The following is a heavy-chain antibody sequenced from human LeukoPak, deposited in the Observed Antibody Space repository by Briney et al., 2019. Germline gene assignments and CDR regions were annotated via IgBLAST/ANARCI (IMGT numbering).Heavy chain of an antibody. CDR3: ARTRTRSPYYNYYMDV. CDR1: GYSISSGYY. D-gene: IGHD2-15*01. CDR2: IYHSGST. Sequence: SETLSLTCAVSGYSISSGYYWGWIRPPPGKGLEWIGSIYHSGSTYYNPSLKSRVTISVDTSKNQFSLKLSSVTAADTAVYYCARTRTRSPYYNYYMDVWGKGTTVTVSS. V-gene: IGHV4-38-2*01. J-gene: IGHJ6*03.